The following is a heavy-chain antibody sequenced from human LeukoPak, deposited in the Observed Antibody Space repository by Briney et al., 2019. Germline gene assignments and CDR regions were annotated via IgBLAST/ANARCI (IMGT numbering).Heavy chain of an antibody. CDR2: TYYRSKWYN. Sequence: PSQTLSLTCAISGHSVSSNSDAWNWIRQSPWRGLEWLGRTYYRSKWYNDYAVSVKSRITINPDTSKNQFSLQLNSVTPEDTAVYYCARLGIAVADKSCRYFDYWGQGTLVTVSS. CDR1: GHSVSSNSDA. J-gene: IGHJ4*02. V-gene: IGHV6-1*01. D-gene: IGHD6-19*01. CDR3: ARLGIAVADKSCRYFDY.